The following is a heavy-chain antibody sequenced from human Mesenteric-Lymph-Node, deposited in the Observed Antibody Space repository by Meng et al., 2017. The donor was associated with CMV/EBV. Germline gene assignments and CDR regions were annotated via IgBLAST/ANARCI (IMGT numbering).Heavy chain of an antibody. CDR1: GGSISSSSYY. CDR2: IYYSGST. D-gene: IGHD3-10*01. CDR3: ARGGGEVWFGELLSTYFDY. V-gene: IGHV4-39*07. J-gene: IGHJ4*02. Sequence: SETLSLTCTVSGGSISSSSYYWGWIRQPPGKGLEWIGSIYYSGSTYYNPSLKSRVTISVDTSKNQFSLKLSSVTAADTAVYYCARGGGEVWFGELLSTYFDYWGQGTLVTVSS.